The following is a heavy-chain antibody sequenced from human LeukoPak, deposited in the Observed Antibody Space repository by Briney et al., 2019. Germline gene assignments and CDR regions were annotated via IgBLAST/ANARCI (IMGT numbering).Heavy chain of an antibody. Sequence: SETLSLTCTVSGGSISIYYWSWIRQPPGKGLEWIGYIYDSGSTNYNPSLKSRVTISVDTSKNQFSQKLNSVTSADTAVYYCARGYGWSSYNNFNHWGQGILVTVSS. CDR3: ARGYGWSSYNNFNH. J-gene: IGHJ4*02. V-gene: IGHV4-59*01. CDR1: GGSISIYY. D-gene: IGHD3-10*01. CDR2: IYDSGST.